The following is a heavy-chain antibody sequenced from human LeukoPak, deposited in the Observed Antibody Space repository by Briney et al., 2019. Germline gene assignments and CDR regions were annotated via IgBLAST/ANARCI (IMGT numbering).Heavy chain of an antibody. CDR2: IDTNSGGT. CDR3: ASEAFCAGGSCYLHRVAS. Sequence: ASVKVSCKASGYTFTAYYMHWVRQAPGQGLEWMGWIDTNSGGTNYAQKFQGRVTITRDTPIGTAYMELSSLISDDTAVYYCASEAFCAGGSCYLHRVASWGPGTLVTVSS. CDR1: GYTFTAYY. J-gene: IGHJ4*02. D-gene: IGHD2-15*01. V-gene: IGHV1-2*02.